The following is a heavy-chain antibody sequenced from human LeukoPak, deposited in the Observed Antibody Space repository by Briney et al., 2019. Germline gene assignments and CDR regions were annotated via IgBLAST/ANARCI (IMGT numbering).Heavy chain of an antibody. J-gene: IGHJ5*02. CDR1: GFTFSSYG. Sequence: PGGSLRLSCAASGFTFSSYGMHWVRQAPGKGLEWVAFIRYDGSNKYYADSVKGRFTISRDNSKNTLYLQMNSLRAEDTAVYYCAREQRTLYYYGSGSYYNGWFDPWGQGTLVTVSS. CDR2: IRYDGSNK. V-gene: IGHV3-30*02. CDR3: AREQRTLYYYGSGSYYNGWFDP. D-gene: IGHD3-10*01.